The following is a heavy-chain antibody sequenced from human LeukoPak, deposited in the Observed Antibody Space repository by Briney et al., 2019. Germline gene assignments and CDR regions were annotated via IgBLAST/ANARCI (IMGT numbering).Heavy chain of an antibody. Sequence: ASVTVSYKASGYTFTHYLLHWVRQAPGQGVEWVGRITPSVDTTNYAQKFRDRVTMTRETSTSTVYMELSSLRSEDTAVYHCVREESGGYFDGWGQGTLVTVSS. D-gene: IGHD2-8*02. CDR3: VREESGGYFDG. J-gene: IGHJ4*02. V-gene: IGHV1-46*01. CDR2: ITPSVDTT. CDR1: GYTFTHYL.